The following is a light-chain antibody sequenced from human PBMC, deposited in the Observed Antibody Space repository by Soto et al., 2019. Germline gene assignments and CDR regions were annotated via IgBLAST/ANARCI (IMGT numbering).Light chain of an antibody. Sequence: DIQMTQSPSSVSASVGDRVTITCRASQAISTWLAWYQQKPGKAPKLLIYAASNLQTGVPSRFSDTRSAIDFTLTIIRLHPEDFATYYCQQANRFPRTFGQGTKVEIK. J-gene: IGKJ1*01. V-gene: IGKV1D-12*01. CDR1: QAISTW. CDR3: QQANRFPRT. CDR2: AAS.